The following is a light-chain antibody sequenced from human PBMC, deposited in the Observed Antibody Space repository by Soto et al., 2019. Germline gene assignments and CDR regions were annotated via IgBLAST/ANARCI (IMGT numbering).Light chain of an antibody. CDR1: QSVSRN. CDR3: QKYNNWPGT. V-gene: IGKV3-15*01. Sequence: EIVMTQSPATLSVSPGERATLSCRASQSVSRNLAWYQQKPGQAPRLFIYGASARATGIPARFSGSGSGTEFTLTISSLQSEDFAVYYCQKYNNWPGTFGQGTKVEIK. J-gene: IGKJ1*01. CDR2: GAS.